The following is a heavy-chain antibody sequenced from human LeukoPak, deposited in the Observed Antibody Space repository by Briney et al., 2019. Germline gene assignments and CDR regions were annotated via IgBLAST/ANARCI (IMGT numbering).Heavy chain of an antibody. Sequence: GGSLRLSCTASGFTFGAYAMSWVRQAPGKGLEWVCIIRSEAYGGTTEYAASVKGRFTISRDDSRSIAYLQMNSLRSEDTAMYYCTGYCSSTSCQDYYFDNWGQGTLATVSS. D-gene: IGHD2-2*01. CDR3: TGYCSSTSCQDYYFDN. J-gene: IGHJ4*02. V-gene: IGHV3-49*04. CDR1: GFTFGAYA. CDR2: IRSEAYGGTT.